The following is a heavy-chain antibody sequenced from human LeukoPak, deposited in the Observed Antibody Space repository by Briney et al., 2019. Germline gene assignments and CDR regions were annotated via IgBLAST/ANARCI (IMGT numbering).Heavy chain of an antibody. V-gene: IGHV1-46*01. CDR1: GYTFTSYY. CDR2: INPSGGNT. Sequence: ASVKVSCKASGYTFTSYYMHWVRQAPGQGLEWMGIINPSGGNTNYAQKLQGRVTMTTDTSTSTAYMELRSLRSDDTAVYYCARDGRYITMVRGVIGPDYYYGMDVWGQGTTVTVSS. CDR3: ARDGRYITMVRGVIGPDYYYGMDV. J-gene: IGHJ6*02. D-gene: IGHD3-10*01.